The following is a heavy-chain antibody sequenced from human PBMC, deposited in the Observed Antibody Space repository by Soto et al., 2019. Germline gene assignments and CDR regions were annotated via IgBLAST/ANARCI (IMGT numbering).Heavy chain of an antibody. CDR1: GYTFINSA. CDR3: ARGPEYYYDSSGYYGLNYGMDV. CDR2: INAGNGNT. J-gene: IGHJ6*02. D-gene: IGHD3-22*01. Sequence: GASVKVSCKASGYTFINSAMHWVRQAPGQRLEWMGWINAGNGNTKYSQKFQGRVTITRDTSASTAYMELSSLRSEDTAVYYCARGPEYYYDSSGYYGLNYGMDVWGQGTTVTVSS. V-gene: IGHV1-3*01.